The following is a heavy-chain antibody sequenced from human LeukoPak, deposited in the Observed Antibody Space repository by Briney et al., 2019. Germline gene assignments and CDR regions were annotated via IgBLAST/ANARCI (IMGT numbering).Heavy chain of an antibody. J-gene: IGHJ4*02. D-gene: IGHD6-19*01. CDR3: ARDFPVAGTYYFDY. Sequence: GGSLRLSCVASGFTFSTYNMNWVRQAPGKGLEWVSYISSGSSTIYYADSVKGRFTISRDNAKNTLYLQMNSLRAEDSALYYCARDFPVAGTYYFDYWGQGTLVTVSS. CDR1: GFTFSTYN. CDR2: ISSGSSTI. V-gene: IGHV3-48*04.